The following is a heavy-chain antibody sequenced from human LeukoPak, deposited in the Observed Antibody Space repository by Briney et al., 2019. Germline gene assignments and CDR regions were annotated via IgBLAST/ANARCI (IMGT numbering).Heavy chain of an antibody. V-gene: IGHV3-48*02. Sequence: PGGSLRLSCAASGFTFSSYSMNWVRQAPGRGLEWVSSISSSSSSMYYADSVKGRFTISRDNAKNSLSLQMNSLRDEDTAVYYCAREGGAGSNFDYWGQGTLVTVSS. CDR1: GFTFSSYS. D-gene: IGHD2-21*01. CDR2: ISSSSSSM. CDR3: AREGGAGSNFDY. J-gene: IGHJ4*02.